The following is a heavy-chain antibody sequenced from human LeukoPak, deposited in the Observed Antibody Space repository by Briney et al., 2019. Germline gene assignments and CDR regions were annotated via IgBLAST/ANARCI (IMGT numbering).Heavy chain of an antibody. D-gene: IGHD1-26*01. V-gene: IGHV4-31*03. CDR3: ASSRWRWVYFDY. J-gene: IGHJ4*02. Sequence: SQTLSLTCTVSGGSISSGGYYWSWIRQHPGKGLEWIGYIYYSGSTYYNPSLKSRVTISVDTSKNQFSLKLSSVTAADTAVYYCASSRWRWVYFDYWGQGTLVTVSS. CDR1: GGSISSGGYY. CDR2: IYYSGST.